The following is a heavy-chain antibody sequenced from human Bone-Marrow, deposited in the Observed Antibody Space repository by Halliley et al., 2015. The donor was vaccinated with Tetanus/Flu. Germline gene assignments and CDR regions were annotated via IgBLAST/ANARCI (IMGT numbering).Heavy chain of an antibody. CDR1: GDSISNYY. Sequence: TLSLTCTVSGDSISNYYWSWIRQPPGKGLEWIGNIYDSGSSDYNPSLRSRVTVSVDTSKNQFSLKLTSVTAADTAVYYCARAVRYFYNSSGSRWRFAPWGQGTLVTVSS. J-gene: IGHJ5*02. D-gene: IGHD3-22*01. CDR3: ARAVRYFYNSSGSRWRFAP. CDR2: IYDSGSS. V-gene: IGHV4-59*08.